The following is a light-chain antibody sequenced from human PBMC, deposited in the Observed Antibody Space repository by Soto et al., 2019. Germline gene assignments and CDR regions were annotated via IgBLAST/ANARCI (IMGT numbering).Light chain of an antibody. CDR2: DVS. CDR1: QIISSNF. V-gene: IGKV3-20*01. CDR3: QQYGSSWT. J-gene: IGKJ1*01. Sequence: EVVLTQSPGTLSLSPGERATLSCRASQIISSNFLAWYQHKRGQAPILLIYDVSRRASGIPDRFSGSGSGTDFTLTISRLEPEDFAVYYCQQYGSSWTFGQGTKVEIK.